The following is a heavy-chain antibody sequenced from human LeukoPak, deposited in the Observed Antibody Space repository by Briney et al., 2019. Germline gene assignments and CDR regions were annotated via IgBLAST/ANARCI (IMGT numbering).Heavy chain of an antibody. CDR3: ARDLIAVAGFDY. V-gene: IGHV4-39*07. J-gene: IGHJ4*02. Sequence: SETLSLTCTVSGGSISSSSYYWGWIRQPPGKGLEWIGSIYYSGSTYYNPFLKSRVTISVDTSKNQFSLKLSSVTAADTAVYYCARDLIAVAGFDYWGQGTLVTVSS. CDR2: IYYSGST. CDR1: GGSISSSSYY. D-gene: IGHD6-19*01.